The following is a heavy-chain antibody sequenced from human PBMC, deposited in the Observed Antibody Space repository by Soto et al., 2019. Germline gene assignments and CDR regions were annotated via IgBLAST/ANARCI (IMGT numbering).Heavy chain of an antibody. J-gene: IGHJ6*01. V-gene: IGHV3-30-3*01. CDR3: ARDLDGIDV. CDR1: GFTFSIFG. CDR2: ISYERTNK. Sequence: GGSLRLSCAASGFTFSIFGVHWVRQAPGKGLEWVASISYERTNKPYADSVKGRFTISRDNSKNTLYLQMNSLRAEDTAVYYCARDLDGIDVWGQGTTVTVSS.